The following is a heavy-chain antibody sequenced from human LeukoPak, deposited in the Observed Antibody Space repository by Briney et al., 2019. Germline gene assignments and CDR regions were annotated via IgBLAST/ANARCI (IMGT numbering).Heavy chain of an antibody. J-gene: IGHJ5*02. Sequence: GASVKVSCKASGGTFSSYAISWVRQAPGQGLEWMGRINPKNGDTNYDRVTMTRDTSMSAAYMEISRLTYDTAVYYCGRGIQPFDPWGQGTLVTVSS. CDR3: GRGIQPFDP. D-gene: IGHD2-2*01. V-gene: IGHV1-2*06. CDR1: GGTFSSYA. CDR2: INPKNGDT.